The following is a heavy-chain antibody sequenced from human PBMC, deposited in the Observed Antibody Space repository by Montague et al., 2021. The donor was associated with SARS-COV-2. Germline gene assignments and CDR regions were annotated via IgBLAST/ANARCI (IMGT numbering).Heavy chain of an antibody. CDR2: INHSGST. Sequence: SETLSLTCAVYGGSFSGYYWTWIRQPPGKGLEWIGEINHSGSTTYSPSLKSRVTISVDTSKSQFSLRLSSVTAADTAIYYCARGLSGSYSGGWVPVALFDFYHYMDVWDTGTMVTASS. J-gene: IGHJ6*03. CDR3: ARGLSGSYSGGWVPVALFDFYHYMDV. V-gene: IGHV4-34*01. D-gene: IGHD6-25*01. CDR1: GGSFSGYY.